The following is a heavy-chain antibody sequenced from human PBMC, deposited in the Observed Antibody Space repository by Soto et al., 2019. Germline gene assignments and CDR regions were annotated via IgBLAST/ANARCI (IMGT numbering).Heavy chain of an antibody. J-gene: IGHJ6*02. V-gene: IGHV4-59*08. D-gene: IGHD2-21*02. CDR1: GGSISSYY. CDR3: ARNVVTAEHYYYAMDV. Sequence: PSETLSLTCTVSGGSISSYYWSWIRQPPGKGLEWIGYIYYSGSTNYNPSLKSRVTISVDTSKNQFSLRLSSVTAADTAVYYCARNVVTAEHYYYAMDVWGQGTTVTVSS. CDR2: IYYSGST.